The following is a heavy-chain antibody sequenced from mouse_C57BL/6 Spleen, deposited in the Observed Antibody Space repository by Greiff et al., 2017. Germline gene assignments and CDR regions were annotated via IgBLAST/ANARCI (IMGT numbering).Heavy chain of an antibody. Sequence: VTLKVSGPGILQPSQTLSLTCSFSGFSLSHFGMGVGWIRKPSGKGLEWLAHIWWDDDKSYNQALKSGLTISKGTSKNQVFLKTANVDTAETATYYCARIRYYGSSRDCFDYWGQGTTLTVSS. CDR1: GFSLSHFGMG. J-gene: IGHJ2*01. D-gene: IGHD1-1*01. V-gene: IGHV8-8*01. CDR3: ARIRYYGSSRDCFDY. CDR2: IWWDDDK.